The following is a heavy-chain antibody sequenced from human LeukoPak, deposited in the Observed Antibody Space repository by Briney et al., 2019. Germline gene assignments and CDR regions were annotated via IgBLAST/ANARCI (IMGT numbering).Heavy chain of an antibody. V-gene: IGHV4-59*01. D-gene: IGHD5-18*01. Sequence: SETLSLTCTVSGGSISSYYWSWVRQPPGKGLEWVGYIYYSGSTNYNPSLKSRVTISVDKSKNQFSLKLSSVTAADTAVYYCARGMGYGYPIDYWGQGTLVTVSS. CDR2: IYYSGST. CDR1: GGSISSYY. CDR3: ARGMGYGYPIDY. J-gene: IGHJ4*02.